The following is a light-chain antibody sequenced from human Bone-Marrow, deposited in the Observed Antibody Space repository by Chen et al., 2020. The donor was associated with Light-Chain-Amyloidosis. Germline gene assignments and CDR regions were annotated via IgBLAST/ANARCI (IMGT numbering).Light chain of an antibody. CDR3: SSYSMRTILYV. V-gene: IGLV2-14*01. CDR1: SRDIGSYNY. J-gene: IGLJ1*01. Sequence: QSALTQPATGSGSPGQSITITCPGTSRDIGSYNYVPWYQHFPGKAPHLILYEVNQRPSGISHRFSGSKSDNTASLTISGLQAEDEAVYYCSSYSMRTILYVFGTGTTVTVL. CDR2: EVN.